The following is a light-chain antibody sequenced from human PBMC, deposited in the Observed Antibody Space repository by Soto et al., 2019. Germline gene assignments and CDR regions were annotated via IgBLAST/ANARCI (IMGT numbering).Light chain of an antibody. CDR1: QTISYW. CDR3: QQYNSYST. CDR2: KAS. V-gene: IGKV1-5*03. J-gene: IGKJ1*01. Sequence: DIQMTQSPSTLSASVGDRVTITCRASQTISYWLAWYQQKPGKAPKLLIYKASSLESGVPSRFSGSGSGTEFTPTISSLQPDDFATYYCQQYNSYSTFGQGTKV.